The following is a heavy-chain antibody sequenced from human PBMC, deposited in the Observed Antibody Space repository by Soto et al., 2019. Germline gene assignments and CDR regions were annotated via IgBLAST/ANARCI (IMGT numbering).Heavy chain of an antibody. CDR3: AKLGKHLLGSRGGDY. V-gene: IGHV3-23*01. CDR2: ISGSGGST. D-gene: IGHD2-21*01. J-gene: IGHJ4*02. Sequence: EVQLLESGGGLVQPGGSLRLSCAASGFNFSSYAMSWVRQAPGKGLEWVSAISGSGGSTYYADSVKGRFTISRDNSKNALYLKMNSLRAEDTAVYYCAKLGKHLLGSRGGDYWGQGTLVTVSS. CDR1: GFNFSSYA.